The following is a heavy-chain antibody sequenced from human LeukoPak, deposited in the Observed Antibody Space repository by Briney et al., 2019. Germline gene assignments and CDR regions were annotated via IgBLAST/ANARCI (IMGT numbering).Heavy chain of an antibody. CDR1: GGSFSGYY. J-gene: IGHJ6*02. Sequence: SETPSLTCSVYGGSFSGYYWSWIRQPPGKGLEWIGEINHSGFTNYNPSLKSRVTISVSTSKNHFSLKLSSVTAADTAVYYCARAPYYYYYGMDVWGQGTTVTVSS. CDR2: INHSGFT. V-gene: IGHV4-34*01. CDR3: ARAPYYYYYGMDV.